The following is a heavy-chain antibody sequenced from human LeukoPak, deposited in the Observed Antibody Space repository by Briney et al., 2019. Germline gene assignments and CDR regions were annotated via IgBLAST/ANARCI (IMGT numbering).Heavy chain of an antibody. V-gene: IGHV4-34*01. D-gene: IGHD3-22*01. Sequence: PSETLSLTCAVYGGSFSGYYWSWIRQPPGKGLEWIGEINHSGSTNYNPSLKSRVTISVDTSKNQFSLKLSSVTAADTAVYYCAREKYYYDSSGSPNWFDPWGQGTLVTVSS. J-gene: IGHJ5*02. CDR1: GGSFSGYY. CDR2: INHSGST. CDR3: AREKYYYDSSGSPNWFDP.